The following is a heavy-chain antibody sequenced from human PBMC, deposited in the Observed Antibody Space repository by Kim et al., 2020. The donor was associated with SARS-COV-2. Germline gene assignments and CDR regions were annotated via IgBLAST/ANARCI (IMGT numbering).Heavy chain of an antibody. CDR2: GST. D-gene: IGHD6-13*01. Sequence: GSTNYNPSLKSRVTISVDTSKNQFSLKLRSVTAADTAVYYCARGSSPFIFWGQGTLVTVSS. CDR3: ARGSSPFIF. V-gene: IGHV4-59*09. J-gene: IGHJ4*02.